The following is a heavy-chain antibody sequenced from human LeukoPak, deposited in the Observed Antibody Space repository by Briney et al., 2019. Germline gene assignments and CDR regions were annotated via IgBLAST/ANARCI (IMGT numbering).Heavy chain of an antibody. Sequence: TSETLSLTCTVSGGSISSTGYYWDWIRQPPGKGLEWIGSIYYSETTYYNSSLKGRVTISLDTSKNQFSLSLKSVTAADTAVYYCARQVSDYYYYYIDVWGKGATVTVSS. J-gene: IGHJ6*03. CDR2: IYYSETT. CDR1: GGSISSTGYY. CDR3: ARQVSDYYYYYIDV. V-gene: IGHV4-39*01. D-gene: IGHD5/OR15-5a*01.